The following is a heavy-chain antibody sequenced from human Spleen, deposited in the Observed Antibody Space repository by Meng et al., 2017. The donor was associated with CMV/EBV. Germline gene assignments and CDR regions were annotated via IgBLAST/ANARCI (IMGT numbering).Heavy chain of an antibody. CDR3: ARVRDEGSSIGWFDP. J-gene: IGHJ5*02. Sequence: SVYTFPGDYMHWVRQASGQGLEWMGWSNPNSGGTNYAQKFQGRVTMTRDTSISTAYMGLSRLRSDDTAVYYCARVRDEGSSIGWFDPWGQGTLVTVSS. V-gene: IGHV1-2*02. D-gene: IGHD6-6*01. CDR2: SNPNSGGT. CDR1: VYTFPGDY.